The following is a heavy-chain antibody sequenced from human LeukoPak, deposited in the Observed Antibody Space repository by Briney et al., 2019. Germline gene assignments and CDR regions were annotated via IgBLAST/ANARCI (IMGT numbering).Heavy chain of an antibody. J-gene: IGHJ4*02. CDR3: ARSGPGYGDTPGY. CDR2: INSDGSST. V-gene: IGHV3-74*01. D-gene: IGHD5-12*01. Sequence: GGSLRLSCAASGFTFSSYWMHWVRQAPGKGLVWVSRINSDGSSTSYADSVKGRFTISRDNAKNTLYLQMNSLRAEDTAAYYCARSGPGYGDTPGYWGQGTLVTVSS. CDR1: GFTFSSYW.